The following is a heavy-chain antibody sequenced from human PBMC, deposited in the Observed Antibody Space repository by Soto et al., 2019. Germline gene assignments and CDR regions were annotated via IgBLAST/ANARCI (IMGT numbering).Heavy chain of an antibody. CDR1: GFSFSDSI. CDR2: IRSKANNYAT. V-gene: IGHV3-73*02. D-gene: IGHD3-22*01. Sequence: EVQLVESGGGLVQPGGSLKLSCAASGFSFSDSIIYWVRQAPGKGLEWDGRIRSKANNYATGYAASVKGRFTISRDDAEKTAHLQMNSLQTEDTAVYYCIRSGFDSSGNFYGMDVWGQGTTVTVSS. CDR3: IRSGFDSSGNFYGMDV. J-gene: IGHJ6*02.